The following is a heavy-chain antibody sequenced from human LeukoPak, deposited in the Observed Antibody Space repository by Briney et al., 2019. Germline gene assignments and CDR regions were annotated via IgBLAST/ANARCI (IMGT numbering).Heavy chain of an antibody. D-gene: IGHD3-10*02. CDR2: IGSDNKP. J-gene: IGHJ6*02. CDR3: ARDLHYYVAGDV. V-gene: IGHV3-23*01. Sequence: PGGSLRLPCAASGFTVSAYAMTWVRQAPGKGLEWVSSIGSDNKPHYSESVKGRFAISRDNSKSMRILQLNSLRAEDTALYYCARDLHYYVAGDVWGQGTTVTVSS. CDR1: GFTVSAYA.